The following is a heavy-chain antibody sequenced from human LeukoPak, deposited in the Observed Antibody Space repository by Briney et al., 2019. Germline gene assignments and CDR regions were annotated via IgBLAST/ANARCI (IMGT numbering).Heavy chain of an antibody. CDR2: IKSKADGATT. CDR3: ATDLRTVTTFGHYYHGMDD. D-gene: IGHD4-17*01. V-gene: IGHV3-15*01. J-gene: IGHJ6*02. CDR1: GFAFSDAW. Sequence: GGSLRLSCAASGFAFSDAWMNWVRQAPGKGLYWVGRIKSKADGATTDYGTTVKGRFTISRDDSKNTFYLQMKSLKTEDTGVYYCATDLRTVTTFGHYYHGMDDWGQGTTVTASS.